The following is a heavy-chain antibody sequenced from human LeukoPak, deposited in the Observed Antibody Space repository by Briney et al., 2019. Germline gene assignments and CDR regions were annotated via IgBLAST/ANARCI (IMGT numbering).Heavy chain of an antibody. J-gene: IGHJ4*02. CDR1: GGSISNYY. D-gene: IGHD3-22*01. CDR3: ARQSISGSSLSYFDY. V-gene: IGHV4-59*01. CDR2: SHYTGNT. Sequence: SETLSLTCAVSGGSISNYYWSWIRQPPGKGLEWIGCSHYTGNTNYNPSLKSRVTISVDTSKNQCSLKLSSVTAADTAVYYCARQSISGSSLSYFDYWGQGTLVNVSS.